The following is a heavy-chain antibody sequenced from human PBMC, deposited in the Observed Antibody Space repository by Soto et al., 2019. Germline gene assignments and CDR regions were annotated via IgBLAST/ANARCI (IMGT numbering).Heavy chain of an antibody. CDR2: ISSSSSTI. Sequence: GGSLRLSCAASGFTFSSYSMNWVRQAPGKGLEWVSYISSSSSTIYYADSVKGRFTISRDNAKNSLYLQMNSLRAEDTAVYYCARDKLGYCSGGSCYVGASGFDPWGQGTLVTVSS. CDR3: ARDKLGYCSGGSCYVGASGFDP. D-gene: IGHD2-15*01. V-gene: IGHV3-48*01. J-gene: IGHJ5*02. CDR1: GFTFSSYS.